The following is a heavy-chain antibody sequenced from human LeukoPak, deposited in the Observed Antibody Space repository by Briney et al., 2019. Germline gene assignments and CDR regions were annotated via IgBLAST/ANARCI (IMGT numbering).Heavy chain of an antibody. V-gene: IGHV4-39*01. D-gene: IGHD6-19*01. CDR3: ARQGSSQYSSGWLRWYFDL. CDR1: GGSISSSSYY. CDR2: IYYSGST. Sequence: SETLSLHCTVSGGSISSSSYYWGWIRQPPGKGLEWIGSIYYSGSTYYNPSLKSRVTISVDTSKNQFSLKLSSVTAADTAVYYCARQGSSQYSSGWLRWYFDLWGRGTLVTVSS. J-gene: IGHJ2*01.